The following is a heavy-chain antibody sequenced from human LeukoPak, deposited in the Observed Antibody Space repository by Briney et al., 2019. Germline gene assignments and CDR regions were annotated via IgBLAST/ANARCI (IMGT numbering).Heavy chain of an antibody. V-gene: IGHV1-18*01. CDR1: GYTFTSYG. CDR3: ARDNQNYYYYGMDV. CDR2: ISAYNGNT. J-gene: IGHJ6*02. Sequence: ASVKVSCKASGYTFTSYGISWVRQATGQGLEWMGWISAYNGNTNYAQKLQGRVTMTTDTSTSTAYMELRSLRSDDTAVYYCARDNQNYYYYGMDVWGQGTTVTVSS.